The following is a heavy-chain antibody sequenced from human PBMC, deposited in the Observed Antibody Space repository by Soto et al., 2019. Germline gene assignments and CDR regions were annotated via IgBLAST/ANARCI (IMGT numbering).Heavy chain of an antibody. CDR1: GFTFSSYC. Sequence: QVQLVESGGGVVQPGRSLRLSCAASGFTFSSYCMHWVRQAPGKGLEWVAVIGNDGSNKNYADSVKGRFTISRDNSKNTHYLQRNSLRAADTAVYYCARERRDYYGSGSYVRFDPWGQGTLVTVSS. CDR3: ARERRDYYGSGSYVRFDP. CDR2: IGNDGSNK. J-gene: IGHJ5*02. V-gene: IGHV3-33*01. D-gene: IGHD3-10*01.